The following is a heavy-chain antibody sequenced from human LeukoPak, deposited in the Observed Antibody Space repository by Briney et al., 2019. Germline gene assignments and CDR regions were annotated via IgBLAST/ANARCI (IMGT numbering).Heavy chain of an antibody. Sequence: PSETLSLTCTVSGGSISSYYWSWIRQPPGKGLEWIGYIYYSGSTNYNPSLKSRVTISVDTSKNQFSLKLSSETAADTAVCYCARVMQQSSSRYYYYYMDVWGKGTTVTVSS. CDR2: IYYSGST. J-gene: IGHJ6*03. CDR3: ARVMQQSSSRYYYYYMDV. D-gene: IGHD6-6*01. V-gene: IGHV4-59*01. CDR1: GGSISSYY.